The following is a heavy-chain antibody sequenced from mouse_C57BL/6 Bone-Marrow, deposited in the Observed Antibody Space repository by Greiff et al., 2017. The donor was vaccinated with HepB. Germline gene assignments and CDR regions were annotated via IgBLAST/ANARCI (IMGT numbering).Heavy chain of an antibody. D-gene: IGHD2-4*01. CDR2: IYPGSGNT. Sequence: LRPGQGLEWIARIYPGSGNTYYNEKFKGKATLTAEKSSSTAYMQLSSLTSEDSAVYFCAREAGLQFAYWGQGTLVTVSA. V-gene: IGHV1-76*01. CDR3: AREAGLQFAY. J-gene: IGHJ3*01.